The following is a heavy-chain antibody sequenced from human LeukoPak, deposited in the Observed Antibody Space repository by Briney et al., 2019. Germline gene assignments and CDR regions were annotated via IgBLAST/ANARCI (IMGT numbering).Heavy chain of an antibody. CDR3: ATISLGVAGNPKRYYFDY. V-gene: IGHV1-69*05. Sequence: ASVKVSCKASGGTFSSYAISWVRQAPGQGLEWMGRIIPIFGTANYAQKFQGRVTITTDESTSTAYMELSSLRSEGTAVYYCATISLGVAGNPKRYYFDYWGQGTLVTVSS. D-gene: IGHD6-19*01. J-gene: IGHJ4*02. CDR1: GGTFSSYA. CDR2: IIPIFGTA.